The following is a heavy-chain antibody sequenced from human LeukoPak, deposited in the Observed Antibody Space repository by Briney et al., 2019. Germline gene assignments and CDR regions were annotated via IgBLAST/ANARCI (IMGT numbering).Heavy chain of an antibody. CDR2: ISSRSSYI. V-gene: IGHV3-21*04. Sequence: GGSLRLSCAASGFIFSHYSMNWVRQAPGKGLEWVSSISSRSSYIFYADSMKGRFTISRDNAENSLYLQMNSLRAEDTAVYYCAKDRQIAVARFDPWGQGTLVTVSS. J-gene: IGHJ5*02. D-gene: IGHD6-19*01. CDR3: AKDRQIAVARFDP. CDR1: GFIFSHYS.